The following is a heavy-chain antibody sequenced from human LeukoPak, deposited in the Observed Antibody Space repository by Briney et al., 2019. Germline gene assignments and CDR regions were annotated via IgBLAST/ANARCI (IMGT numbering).Heavy chain of an antibody. CDR3: AKSWAMVSWSDY. V-gene: IGHV3-23*01. CDR2: ISGSGGST. D-gene: IGHD5-18*01. Sequence: PGGSLRLSCAASGFTFSSYAMSWVRQAPGKGLEWVSAISGSGGSTYYAGSVKGRFTISRDNSKNTLYLQMNSLRAEDTAVYYCAKSWAMVSWSDYWGQGTLVTVSS. J-gene: IGHJ4*02. CDR1: GFTFSSYA.